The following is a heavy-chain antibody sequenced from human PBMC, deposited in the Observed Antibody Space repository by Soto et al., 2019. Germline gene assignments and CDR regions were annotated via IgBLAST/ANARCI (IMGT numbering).Heavy chain of an antibody. D-gene: IGHD2-21*02. Sequence: QVQLVQSGAEVKKPGSSVKVSCKASGGTFSSYAISWVRQAPGQGLEWMGGIIPIFGTANYAQKFQGRVTITADESTSTAYMELSSLRSEDTAVYYCARGLAYCGGDCYSWYFQHWGQGTLVTVSS. CDR2: IIPIFGTA. J-gene: IGHJ1*01. V-gene: IGHV1-69*12. CDR1: GGTFSSYA. CDR3: ARGLAYCGGDCYSWYFQH.